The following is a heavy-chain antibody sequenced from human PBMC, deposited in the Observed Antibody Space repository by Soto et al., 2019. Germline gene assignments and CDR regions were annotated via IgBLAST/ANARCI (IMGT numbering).Heavy chain of an antibody. V-gene: IGHV1-69*02. J-gene: IGHJ5*02. CDR1: GGTFSSYT. CDR2: IIPILGIA. CDR3: ASDPNPTIAAPPAP. Sequence: SLKVSCKASGGTFSSYTISWVRQAPGQGLEWMGRIIPILGIANYAQKFQGRVTITADKSTSTAYMELSSLRSEDTAVYYCASDPNPTIAAPPAPGGQGTLVTVSS. D-gene: IGHD6-6*01.